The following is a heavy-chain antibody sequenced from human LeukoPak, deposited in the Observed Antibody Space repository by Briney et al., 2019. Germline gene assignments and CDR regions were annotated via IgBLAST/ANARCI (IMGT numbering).Heavy chain of an antibody. Sequence: SQTLSLTCAISGDSVSSRSAAWSWIRQSPSRGLEWLGRTYYRSKWYNDYAVSVKSRITINPDTSKNQFSLQLNSMTPEDTALYYCAREGSDGYLFDYWGQGTLATVSS. V-gene: IGHV6-1*01. CDR2: TYYRSKWYN. CDR1: GDSVSSRSAA. D-gene: IGHD1-1*01. CDR3: AREGSDGYLFDY. J-gene: IGHJ4*02.